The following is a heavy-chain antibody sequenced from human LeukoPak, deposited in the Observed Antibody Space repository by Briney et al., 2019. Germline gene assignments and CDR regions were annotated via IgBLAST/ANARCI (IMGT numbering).Heavy chain of an antibody. CDR2: INPNSGGT. CDR3: ARGDYSAIVVVPAAILWWFDP. Sequence: ASVKVSCKASGYTFTGYYMHWVRQAPGQGLEWMGWINPNSGGTNYAQKFQGRVTMTRDTSISTAYMELSRLRSDDTAVYYCARGDYSAIVVVPAAILWWFDPWGQGTLVTVSS. CDR1: GYTFTGYY. V-gene: IGHV1-2*02. D-gene: IGHD2-2*01. J-gene: IGHJ5*02.